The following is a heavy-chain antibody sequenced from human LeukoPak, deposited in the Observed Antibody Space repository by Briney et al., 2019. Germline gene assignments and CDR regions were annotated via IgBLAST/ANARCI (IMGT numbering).Heavy chain of an antibody. CDR3: ARDALRVEGGVAAFGMDV. V-gene: IGHV3-30*03. CDR2: ISNDGSTE. D-gene: IGHD2-15*01. CDR1: RFTFSDYG. J-gene: IGHJ6*02. Sequence: GSLRLSCAASRFTFSDYGVHWVRQAPGKGLEWVAVISNDGSTESYADSVRGRLTVSRDNSKNTLFLQMNSLRPEDTAIYYCARDALRVEGGVAAFGMDVWGQGTTVTVSS.